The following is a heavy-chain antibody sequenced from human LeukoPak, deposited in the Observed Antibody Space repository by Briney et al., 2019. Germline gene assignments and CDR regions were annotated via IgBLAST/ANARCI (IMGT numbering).Heavy chain of an antibody. CDR3: ARGDDSSGPDPPQIDY. CDR1: GYTFTGYY. CDR2: INPNSGGT. D-gene: IGHD3-22*01. Sequence: GASVKVSCKASGYTFTGYYMHWVRQAPGQGLEWMGWINPNSGGTNYAQKFQGRVTMTRDTSISTAYMELSRLRSDDTAVYYCARGDDSSGPDPPQIDYWGQGTLVTVSS. V-gene: IGHV1-2*02. J-gene: IGHJ4*02.